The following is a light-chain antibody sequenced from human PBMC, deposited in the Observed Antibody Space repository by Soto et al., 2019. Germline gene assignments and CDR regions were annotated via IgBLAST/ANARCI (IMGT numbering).Light chain of an antibody. CDR1: QSVSSN. J-gene: IGKJ2*01. CDR3: QQRSNWPPMYT. CDR2: DAS. Sequence: EIVLTQSPATLSLSPGERATLSCRASQSVSSNLAWYQQKPGQAPRLLIYDASNRATGIPARFSGSGSGTDFPLTISSLEPEDFAVYYCQQRSNWPPMYTFGQGTKLEIK. V-gene: IGKV3-11*01.